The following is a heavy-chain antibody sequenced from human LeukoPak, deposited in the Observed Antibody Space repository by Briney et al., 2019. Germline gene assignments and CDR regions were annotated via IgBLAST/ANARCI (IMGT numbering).Heavy chain of an antibody. CDR1: GGSISSYY. J-gene: IGHJ4*02. CDR3: AREGDIVATGLPDSGSYGFDY. CDR2: IYYSGST. Sequence: SETLSLTCTVSGGSISSYYWSWIRQPPGKGLEWIGYIYYSGSTNYNPSLKSRVTISVDTSKNQFSLKLSSVTAADTAVYYCAREGDIVATGLPDSGSYGFDYWGQGTLVTVSS. D-gene: IGHD5-12*01. V-gene: IGHV4-59*01.